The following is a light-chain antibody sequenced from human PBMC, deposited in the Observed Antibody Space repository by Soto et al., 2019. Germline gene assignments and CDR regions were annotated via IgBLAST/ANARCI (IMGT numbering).Light chain of an antibody. CDR2: GPF. CDR1: QSVGGSY. CDR3: QLFGSSRT. J-gene: IGKJ1*01. V-gene: IGKV3-20*01. Sequence: EIVLTQSPGTLSLSPGARATLSCRASQSVGGSYVGWYQQKAGQGPRLLIFGPFSRATGIPDRFSGSGSGTDFTLTISRLEPEDFAVDYCQLFGSSRTFGQGTKVEI.